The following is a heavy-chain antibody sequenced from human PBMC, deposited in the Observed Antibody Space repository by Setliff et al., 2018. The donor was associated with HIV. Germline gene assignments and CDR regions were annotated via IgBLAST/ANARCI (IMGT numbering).Heavy chain of an antibody. D-gene: IGHD2-15*01. V-gene: IGHV4-4*07. J-gene: IGHJ6*03. CDR2: IFSSGTT. Sequence: SETLSLTCSVSGGSISSYYWNWIRQPAGKGLEWIGRIFSSGTTNYNPSLQSRITMSVDTSKNQFSLKLNSVTAADTAVYYCAREGWSDHYYYYMDVWGKGTTVTVSS. CDR1: GGSISSYY. CDR3: AREGWSDHYYYYMDV.